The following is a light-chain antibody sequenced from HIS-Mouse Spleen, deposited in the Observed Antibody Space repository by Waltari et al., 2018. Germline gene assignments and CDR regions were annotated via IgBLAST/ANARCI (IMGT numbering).Light chain of an antibody. V-gene: IGKV1-5*03. J-gene: IGKJ1*01. Sequence: DIQMTQSPSTLFASVGYRVTITCRASQSISSWLAWYQQKPGKAPKLLIYKASSLESGVPSRFSGSGSGTEFTLTMSSLQPDDFATYYCQQYRTFGQGTKVEIK. CDR1: QSISSW. CDR3: QQYRT. CDR2: KAS.